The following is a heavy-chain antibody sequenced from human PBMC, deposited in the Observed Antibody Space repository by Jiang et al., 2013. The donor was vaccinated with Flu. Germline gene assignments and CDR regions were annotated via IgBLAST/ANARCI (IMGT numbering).Heavy chain of an antibody. CDR2: MNPNNGNT. D-gene: IGHD2-15*01. CDR1: GYTFTSYD. CDR3: ARGRYCSGGTCSTGFEY. V-gene: IGHV1-8*01. Sequence: SGAEVKKPGASVKVSCKASGYTFTSYDINWVRQATGQGLEWMGWMNPNNGNTGYAQKFQDRVTMTRDTSITTAYMELSSLRSEDTAVYYCARGRYCSGGTCSTGFEYWGQGTLVTVSS. J-gene: IGHJ4*02.